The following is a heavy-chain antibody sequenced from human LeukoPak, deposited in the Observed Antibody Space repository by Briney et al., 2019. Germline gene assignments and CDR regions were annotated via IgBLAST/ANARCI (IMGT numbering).Heavy chain of an antibody. D-gene: IGHD4-17*01. J-gene: IGHJ4*02. CDR2: ISASDGST. CDR1: GFTFSSYA. Sequence: GGSLRLSCAASGFTFSSYAMSWVRQAPGKGLEGVSTISASDGSTFYADSVKGRFTISRDNSKNTLYLQMNSLRAEDTAVYFCAKDLYGDYVGDYWGQGTLVTVSS. V-gene: IGHV3-23*01. CDR3: AKDLYGDYVGDY.